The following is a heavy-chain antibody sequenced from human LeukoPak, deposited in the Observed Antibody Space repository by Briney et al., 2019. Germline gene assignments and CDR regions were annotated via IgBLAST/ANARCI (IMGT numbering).Heavy chain of an antibody. Sequence: GGSLRLSCAASGFTFSNAWMSWVRQAPGKGLEWVGRIKSKTDGGTTDYAAHVKGRFTISRDDSKNTLYLQMNSLKTEDTAVYYCTLDRYYYDSSGYSPHYYYYYMDVWGKGTTVTVSS. CDR3: TLDRYYYDSSGYSPHYYYYYMDV. CDR2: IKSKTDGGTT. J-gene: IGHJ6*03. V-gene: IGHV3-15*01. CDR1: GFTFSNAW. D-gene: IGHD3-22*01.